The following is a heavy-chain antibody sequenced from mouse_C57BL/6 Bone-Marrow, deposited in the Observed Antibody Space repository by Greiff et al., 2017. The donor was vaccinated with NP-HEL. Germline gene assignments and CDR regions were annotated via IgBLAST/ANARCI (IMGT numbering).Heavy chain of an antibody. D-gene: IGHD1-1*01. Sequence: VQGVESGPGLVAPSQSLSITCTVSGFSLTSYGVHWVRQPPGKGLEWLVVIWSDGSTTYNSALKSRLSISKDNAKSQVFLKMNSLQTDDTAMYYCARHGSTTVVATDYYAMDYWGQGTSVTVSS. CDR2: IWSDGST. CDR3: ARHGSTTVVATDYYAMDY. CDR1: GFSLTSYG. J-gene: IGHJ4*01. V-gene: IGHV2-6-1*01.